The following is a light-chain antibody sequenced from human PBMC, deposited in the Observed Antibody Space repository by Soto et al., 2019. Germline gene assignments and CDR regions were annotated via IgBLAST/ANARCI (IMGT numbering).Light chain of an antibody. V-gene: IGKV1-6*01. J-gene: IGKJ4*01. CDR2: AAS. CDR1: QGIRND. Sequence: AIQMTQSPSSLSASVGDRVTITCRASQGIRNDLGWYQQKPGKAPKLLIYAASSLQSGVPSRFSGSVSGTDFTLTISSLQPEDFATYYCLQDYNLLTFGGGTKVDIK. CDR3: LQDYNLLT.